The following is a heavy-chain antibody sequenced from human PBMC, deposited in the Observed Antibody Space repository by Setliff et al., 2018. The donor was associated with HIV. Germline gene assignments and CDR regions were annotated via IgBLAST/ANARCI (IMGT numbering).Heavy chain of an antibody. V-gene: IGHV4-61*09. J-gene: IGHJ5*02. CDR1: GGSMNSDSYS. CDR2: IYVGGSV. Sequence: SETLSLSCTVSGGSMNSDSYSWTWLRQPAGKGPELIGHIYVGGSVVYNPSLASRVTISLVPSKNQFSLDLSSVTAADTAKYYCARARTIGVSAVFFDPWGQGTPVTVSS. D-gene: IGHD3-3*01. CDR3: ARARTIGVSAVFFDP.